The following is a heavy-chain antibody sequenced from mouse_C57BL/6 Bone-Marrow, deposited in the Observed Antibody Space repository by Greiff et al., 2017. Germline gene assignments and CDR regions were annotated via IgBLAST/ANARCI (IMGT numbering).Heavy chain of an antibody. CDR1: GYTFTSYW. V-gene: IGHV1-50*01. J-gene: IGHJ2*01. D-gene: IGHD1-1*01. CDR3: ARGGEIITTVVGDFDY. Sequence: QVQLQQPGAELVKPGASVKLSCKASGYTFTSYWMQWVKQRPGQGLEWIGEIDPSDSYTNYNQKFKGKATLTVDTSSSTAYMQLSSLTSEDSAVYYCARGGEIITTVVGDFDYWGQGTTLTVSS. CDR2: IDPSDSYT.